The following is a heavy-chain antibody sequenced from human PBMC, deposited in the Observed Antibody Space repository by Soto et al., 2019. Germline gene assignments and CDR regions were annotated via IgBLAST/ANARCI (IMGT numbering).Heavy chain of an antibody. V-gene: IGHV3-30-3*01. D-gene: IGHD3-16*01. CDR1: GFTFSSYA. Sequence: QVQLVESGGGVVQPGRSLRLSCAASGFTFSSYAMHWVRQAPGKGLEWVAVISYDGSNKYYADSVKGRFTISRDNSKNTLYLQMNSLRAEDTAVYYCARARLGEEGYYFDYWGQGTLVTVSS. CDR3: ARARLGEEGYYFDY. CDR2: ISYDGSNK. J-gene: IGHJ4*02.